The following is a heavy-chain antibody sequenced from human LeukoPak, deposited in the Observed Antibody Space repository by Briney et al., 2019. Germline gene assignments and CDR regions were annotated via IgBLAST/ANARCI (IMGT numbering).Heavy chain of an antibody. CDR2: ISSSGSAI. CDR3: AELGITMIGGV. D-gene: IGHD3-10*02. V-gene: IGHV3-48*03. Sequence: GGSLRLSCAASGFTFSSYEMNWVRQAPGKGLEWVSYISSSGSAIYYADSVKGRFTISRDNAKNSLYLQMNSLRAEDTAVYYCAELGITMIGGVWGKGTTVAISS. J-gene: IGHJ6*04. CDR1: GFTFSSYE.